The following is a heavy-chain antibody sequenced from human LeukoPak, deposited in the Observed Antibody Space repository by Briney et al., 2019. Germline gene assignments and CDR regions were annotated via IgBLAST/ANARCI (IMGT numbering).Heavy chain of an antibody. V-gene: IGHV1-18*01. CDR1: GYTFTSYG. CDR2: ISVYNGNT. J-gene: IGHJ5*02. D-gene: IGHD3-22*01. Sequence: GASVKVSCKASGYTFTSYGISWVRQVPGQGLEWMGWISVYNGNTNYAQKLQGRVTVTTDTSTSTAYMELRSLRSDDTAVYYCARDIGYYDSSVFQPFDPWGQGTLVTVSS. CDR3: ARDIGYYDSSVFQPFDP.